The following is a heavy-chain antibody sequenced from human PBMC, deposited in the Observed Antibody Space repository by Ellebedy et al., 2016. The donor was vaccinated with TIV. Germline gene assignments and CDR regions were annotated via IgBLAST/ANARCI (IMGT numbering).Heavy chain of an antibody. Sequence: GGSLRLXXAASGFTFSTYAMTWVRQAPGTGLEWVSSIIGSGGNTYYADSVRGRFTISRDNAKNTLYLQINSLRAEDTAVYYCTRAGNYRHDYWGQGTLVTVSS. CDR3: TRAGNYRHDY. CDR2: IIGSGGNT. D-gene: IGHD1-7*01. V-gene: IGHV3-23*01. CDR1: GFTFSTYA. J-gene: IGHJ4*02.